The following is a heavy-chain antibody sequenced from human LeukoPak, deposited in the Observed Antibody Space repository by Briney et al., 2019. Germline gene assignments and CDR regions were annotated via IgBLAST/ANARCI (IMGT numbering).Heavy chain of an antibody. CDR1: GGSISSGSYY. CDR2: IYYSGST. Sequence: PSETLSLTCTVSGGSISSGSYYWSWIRQPPGKGLEWIGYIYYSGSTNYNPSLKSRVTISVDTSKNQFSLKLSSVTAADTAVYYCGSVAMIRSGFDYWGRGALVTVSS. V-gene: IGHV4-61*01. D-gene: IGHD5-12*01. J-gene: IGHJ4*02. CDR3: GSVAMIRSGFDY.